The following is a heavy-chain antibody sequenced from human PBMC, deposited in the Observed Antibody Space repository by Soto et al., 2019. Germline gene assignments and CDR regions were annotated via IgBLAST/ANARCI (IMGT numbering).Heavy chain of an antibody. CDR1: GYTFTSYY. J-gene: IGHJ4*02. Sequence: ASVKVSCKASGYTFTSYYMHWVRQAPGQGLEWMGIINPSGGGTSYAQKFQGRVTMTRDTSTSTVYMELSSLRSEDTAVYYCARDGRSSYNSGWYYFDYWGQGTLVTVSS. V-gene: IGHV1-46*01. CDR2: INPSGGGT. D-gene: IGHD6-19*01. CDR3: ARDGRSSYNSGWYYFDY.